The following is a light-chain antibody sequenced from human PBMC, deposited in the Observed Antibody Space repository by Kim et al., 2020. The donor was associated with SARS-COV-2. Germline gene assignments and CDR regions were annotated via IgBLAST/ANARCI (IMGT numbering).Light chain of an antibody. CDR3: QQYKNWPPYT. V-gene: IGKV3-15*01. J-gene: IGKJ2*01. CDR1: QSVSSK. CDR2: GAS. Sequence: EIVMTQSPATLSVSPGERATLSCRASQSVSSKLAWYQQKPGQAPRLLMYGASTRATSIPARFSGSGSGTEFTLTISSLQSEDFAVYYCQQYKNWPPYTFGQGTKLEI.